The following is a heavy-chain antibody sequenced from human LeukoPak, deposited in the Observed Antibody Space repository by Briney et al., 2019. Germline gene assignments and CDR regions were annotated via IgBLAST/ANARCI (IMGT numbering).Heavy chain of an antibody. D-gene: IGHD3-10*01. V-gene: IGHV3-23*01. CDR3: ARYYGSGRGYYGMDV. Sequence: GGSLRLSCAASGFAFSSSAMSWVRQAPGKGLEWVSDINSGGTTYYADSVKGRFTISRDNSKSTLYLQLNSLRAEDTAVYYCARYYGSGRGYYGMDVWGQGTTVTVSS. CDR1: GFAFSSSA. CDR2: INSGGTT. J-gene: IGHJ6*02.